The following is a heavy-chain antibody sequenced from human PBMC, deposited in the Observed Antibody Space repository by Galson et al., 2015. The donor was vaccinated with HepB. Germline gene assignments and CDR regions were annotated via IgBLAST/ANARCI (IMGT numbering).Heavy chain of an antibody. J-gene: IGHJ6*02. V-gene: IGHV1-69*13. D-gene: IGHD6-6*01. Sequence: SVKVSCKASGGTFSSYAISWVRQAPGQGLEWMGGIIPIFGTANYAQKFQGRVTITADESTSTAYMELSSLRSEDTAVYYCARANGSSFHYYYYYGMDVWGQGTTVTVSS. CDR2: IIPIFGTA. CDR1: GGTFSSYA. CDR3: ARANGSSFHYYYYYGMDV.